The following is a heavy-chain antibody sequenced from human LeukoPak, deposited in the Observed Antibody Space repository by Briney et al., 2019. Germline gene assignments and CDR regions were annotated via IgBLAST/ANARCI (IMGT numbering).Heavy chain of an antibody. CDR1: GFTFSSHA. CDR3: AKVLGRWINDY. CDR2: ISGSGGST. D-gene: IGHD5-12*01. Sequence: PGGSLRLSCAASGFTFSSHAMSWVRQAPGKGLERVSGISGSGGSTYYADSVKGRFTISRDNSENTLYLQMNSLRAEDTAVYYCAKVLGRWINDYWGQGTLVTVSS. V-gene: IGHV3-23*01. J-gene: IGHJ4*02.